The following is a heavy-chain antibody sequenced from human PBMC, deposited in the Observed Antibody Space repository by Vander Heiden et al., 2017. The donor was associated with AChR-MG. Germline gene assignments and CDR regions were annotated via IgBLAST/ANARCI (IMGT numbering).Heavy chain of an antibody. CDR1: GFTFRTSW. CDR3: ARVRDYLWGSYRYTGGSDY. Sequence: EVQLVESGGGLVQPGGSMRLSCAASGFTFRTSWMSWVRQAPGKGLERVANIKQDGSEKYYVDSVKGRFTISRDNAKNSLYLQMSSLRAEDTAVYYCARVRDYLWGSYRYTGGSDYWGQGTLVTVSS. CDR2: IKQDGSEK. J-gene: IGHJ4*02. V-gene: IGHV3-7*03. D-gene: IGHD3-16*02.